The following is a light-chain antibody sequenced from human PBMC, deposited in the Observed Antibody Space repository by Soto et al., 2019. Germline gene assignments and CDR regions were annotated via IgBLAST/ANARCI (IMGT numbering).Light chain of an antibody. J-gene: IGKJ3*01. CDR3: QQRSNWRGT. V-gene: IGKV3-11*01. CDR1: QSVSSY. Sequence: EIVLTQSPATLSLSPGERATLSCRASQSVSSYLAWYQQKPGQAPRLLIYDASNRAPGIPARFSGSGSGTDFTLTSSSLEPEDFAVYYCQQRSNWRGTFGPGTKVDIK. CDR2: DAS.